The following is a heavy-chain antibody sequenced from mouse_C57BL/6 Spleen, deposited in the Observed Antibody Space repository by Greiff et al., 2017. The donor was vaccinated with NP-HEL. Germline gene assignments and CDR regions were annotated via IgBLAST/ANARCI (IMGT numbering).Heavy chain of an antibody. Sequence: EVKLEESGPGMVKPSQSLSLTCTVTGYSITSGYDWHWIRHFPGNKLEWMGYISYSGSTNYNPSLKSRISITHDTSKNHFFLKLNSVTTEDTATYYCAREGYGGPWFAHWGQGTLVTVSA. V-gene: IGHV3-1*01. CDR2: ISYSGST. CDR1: GYSITSGYD. J-gene: IGHJ3*01. D-gene: IGHD1-1*02. CDR3: AREGYGGPWFAH.